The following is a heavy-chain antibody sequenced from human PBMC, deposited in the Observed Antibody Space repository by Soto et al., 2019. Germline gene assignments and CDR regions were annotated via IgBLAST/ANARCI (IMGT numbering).Heavy chain of an antibody. CDR3: ARLGGYCGSTNCYGFYAVDV. Sequence: PSETLSLTCTVSGGSISSYYWSWIRQPPGKGLEWIGYIYYSGSTYYNASLKSRVTISVDTSKNQFSLKVSFVTVADTAVYYCARLGGYCGSTNCYGFYAVDVWGHGTXVTVSS. CDR2: IYYSGST. CDR1: GGSISSYY. D-gene: IGHD2-2*01. V-gene: IGHV4-59*08. J-gene: IGHJ6*02.